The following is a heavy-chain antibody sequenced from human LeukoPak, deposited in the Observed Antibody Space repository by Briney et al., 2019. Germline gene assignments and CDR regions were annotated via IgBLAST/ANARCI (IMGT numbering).Heavy chain of an antibody. J-gene: IGHJ4*02. CDR2: IAYDGSKK. V-gene: IGHV3-30*18. CDR1: GFSFRSYG. D-gene: IGHD1-26*01. CDR3: AKDRPLYSGSQHFDY. Sequence: GGSLRLSCAASGFSFRSYGMHWARQAPGKGLEWVAVIAYDGSKKYYADSVKGRFTISRDNSKNTLYLQMNSLRVEDTAVYYCAKDRPLYSGSQHFDYWGQGILVTVSS.